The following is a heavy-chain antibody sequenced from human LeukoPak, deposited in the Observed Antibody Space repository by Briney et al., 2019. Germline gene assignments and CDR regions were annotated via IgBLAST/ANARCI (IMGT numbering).Heavy chain of an antibody. D-gene: IGHD1-26*01. CDR3: ARDVGGVGATYYYYYMDV. Sequence: GGSLRLSCAASGFTFDDYGMSWARQAPGKGLEWVSGINWNGGSTGYADSVKGRFTISRDNAKNSLYLQMNSLRAEDTALYYCARDVGGVGATYYYYYMDVWGKGTTVTVSS. CDR2: INWNGGST. V-gene: IGHV3-20*04. CDR1: GFTFDDYG. J-gene: IGHJ6*03.